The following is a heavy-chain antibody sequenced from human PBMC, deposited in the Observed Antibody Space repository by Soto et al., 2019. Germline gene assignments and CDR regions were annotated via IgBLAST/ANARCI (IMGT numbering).Heavy chain of an antibody. D-gene: IGHD6-19*01. V-gene: IGHV4-34*01. CDR1: GGSLTGYY. Sequence: SETLSLTGVVYGGSLTGYYWSWIRQPPGRGLEWIGEINPTGSPKYNPSLMSRVTISVDTSKNQFSMKLSSVTAADTAVFYCARSREQWLVDAFDIWGQGTMVTVSS. CDR2: INPTGSP. CDR3: ARSREQWLVDAFDI. J-gene: IGHJ3*02.